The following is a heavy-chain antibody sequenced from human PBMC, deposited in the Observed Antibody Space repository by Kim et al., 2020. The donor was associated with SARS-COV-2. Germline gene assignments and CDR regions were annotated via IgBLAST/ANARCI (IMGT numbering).Heavy chain of an antibody. V-gene: IGHV3-7*03. CDR2: IKQDGSEK. Sequence: GGSLRLSCAASGFTFSSYWMSWVRQAPGKGLEWVANIKQDGSEKYSVDSVKGRFTISRDNAKNSLYLQMNSLRAEDTAVYYCARDLGSSSVDYYYYYGMDVWGQGTTVTVSS. CDR1: GFTFSSYW. D-gene: IGHD6-13*01. J-gene: IGHJ6*02. CDR3: ARDLGSSSVDYYYYYGMDV.